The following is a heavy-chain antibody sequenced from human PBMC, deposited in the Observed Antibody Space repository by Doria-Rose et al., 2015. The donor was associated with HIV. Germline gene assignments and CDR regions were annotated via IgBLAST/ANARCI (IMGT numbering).Heavy chain of an antibody. Sequence: SGPVLVKPTETLTLTCTVSGVSLSSPGMGVGWIRQPPGKALEWLAHIFSDDERSYKTSLKSGLTISRGTSKSQVVLTITDMDPVDTATYYCARIKSSRWYHKYYFDFWGQGTLVIVSA. CDR2: IFSDDER. D-gene: IGHD6-13*01. V-gene: IGHV2-26*01. CDR3: ARIKSSRWYHKYYFDF. CDR1: GVSLSSPGMG. J-gene: IGHJ4*02.